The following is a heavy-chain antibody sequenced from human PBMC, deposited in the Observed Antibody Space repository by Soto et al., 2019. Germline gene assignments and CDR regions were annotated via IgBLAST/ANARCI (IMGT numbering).Heavy chain of an antibody. J-gene: IGHJ6*01. Sequence: GWSLRLSCAASGLTFSDYYMTWIRQAPGKGLEWVSYIGTIGTYKNYADSVKGRFTISRDNAKNSLFLQMDSLRGEDTAVYYCGGGNSVRDMDVWRQGTTVTVYS. CDR2: IGTIGTYK. CDR1: GLTFSDYY. CDR3: GGGNSVRDMDV. V-gene: IGHV3-11*06. D-gene: IGHD1-1*01.